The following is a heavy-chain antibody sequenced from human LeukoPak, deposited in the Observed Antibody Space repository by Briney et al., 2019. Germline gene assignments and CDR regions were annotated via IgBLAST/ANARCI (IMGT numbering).Heavy chain of an antibody. CDR2: IKQDGSEK. CDR3: ARRAY. V-gene: IGHV3-7*01. J-gene: IGHJ4*02. CDR1: GFTFSSYW. Sequence: GGSLRLSCAVSGFTFSSYWMSWVRQAPGKGLEWVANIKQDGSEKYYVDSVKGRFTISRDNAKNSLYLQMNSLRAEDTAVYYCARRAYWGQGTLVTVSS.